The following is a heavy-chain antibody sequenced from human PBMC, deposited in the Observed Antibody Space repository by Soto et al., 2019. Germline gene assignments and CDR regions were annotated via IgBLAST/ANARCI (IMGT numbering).Heavy chain of an antibody. CDR1: GGSFSGYY. CDR3: ARVVSYGQNFYYYYMDV. CDR2: INHSGST. D-gene: IGHD5-18*01. J-gene: IGHJ6*03. V-gene: IGHV4-34*01. Sequence: PSETLSLTCAVYGGSFSGYYWSWIRQPPGKGLEWIGEINHSGSTNYNPSLKSRVTISVDTPKNQFSLKLSSVTAADTAVYYCARVVSYGQNFYYYYMDVWGKGTTVTVSS.